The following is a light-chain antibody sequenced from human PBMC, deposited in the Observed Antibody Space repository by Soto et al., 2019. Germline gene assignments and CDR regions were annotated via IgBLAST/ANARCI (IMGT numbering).Light chain of an antibody. CDR1: SSDVGGYDY. Sequence: QSVLTQPASLSGSPGQSSAISCTSTSSDVGGYDYVSWYQQQPDKAPKLMIYEVTKRPSGVSNRFSGSKSGNTASLTISGLQAEDEADYYCSSHTSGSTRVFGTGTKVTVL. CDR2: EVT. V-gene: IGLV2-14*01. J-gene: IGLJ1*01. CDR3: SSHTSGSTRV.